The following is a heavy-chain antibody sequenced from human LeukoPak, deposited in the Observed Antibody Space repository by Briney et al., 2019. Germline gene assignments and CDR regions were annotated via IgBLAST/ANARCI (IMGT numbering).Heavy chain of an antibody. Sequence: ASVKVSCKASGGTFSSYAISWVRQAPGQGLEWMGRIIPILGTANCAQKFQDRLRITADKSTSTAYMELSSLRSEDTAVYYCARLRWGAKVTSAYYYYGMDVWGQGTTVTVSS. V-gene: IGHV1-69*04. CDR1: GGTFSSYA. J-gene: IGHJ6*02. CDR2: IIPILGTA. D-gene: IGHD3-16*01. CDR3: ARLRWGAKVTSAYYYYGMDV.